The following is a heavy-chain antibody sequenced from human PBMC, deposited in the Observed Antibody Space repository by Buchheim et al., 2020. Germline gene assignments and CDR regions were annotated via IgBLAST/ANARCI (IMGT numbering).Heavy chain of an antibody. Sequence: EVQLVESGGGLVQPGGSLRLSCAASEFTISNHWMSWVRQAPGKGLEWVANIKQDGSEKYYVDAVKGRFTISRDNAKNSLYLQMNSFLAEDTAVYDGAGLYSCDEYDYYYGMDVWCQETT. J-gene: IGHJ6*02. CDR3: AGLYSCDEYDYYYGMDV. D-gene: IGHD5-12*01. V-gene: IGHV3-7*01. CDR1: EFTISNHW. CDR2: IKQDGSEK.